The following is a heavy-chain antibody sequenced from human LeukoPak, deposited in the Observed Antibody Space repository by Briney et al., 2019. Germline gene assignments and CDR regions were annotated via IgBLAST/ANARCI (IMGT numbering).Heavy chain of an antibody. Sequence: SETLSLTCTVSGGSISSGVYCWSWIRQRPGEGLQWIGYICSSGSAYYNPSLKSRVTISVDTSKNQFSLKLSSVTAADTAVYYCPYYYDSSGSDAFDIWGQGTMVTVSS. V-gene: IGHV4-31*03. CDR2: ICSSGSA. J-gene: IGHJ3*02. D-gene: IGHD3-22*01. CDR3: PYYYDSSGSDAFDI. CDR1: GGSISSGVYC.